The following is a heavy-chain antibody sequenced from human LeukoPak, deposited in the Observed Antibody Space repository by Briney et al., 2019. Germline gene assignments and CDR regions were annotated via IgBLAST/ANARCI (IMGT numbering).Heavy chain of an antibody. D-gene: IGHD6-13*01. V-gene: IGHV4-34*01. CDR1: GGSFSGYY. CDR2: INHSGST. J-gene: IGHJ6*02. CDR3: ATTLIPGIAAAGTAIYYYYYGMDV. Sequence: SETLSLTCAVYGGSFSGYYWSWIRQPPGKGLEWIGEINHSGSTYYNPSLKSRVTIPVDTSKNQFSLKLSSVTAADTAVYYCATTLIPGIAAAGTAIYYYYYGMDVWGQGTTVTVSS.